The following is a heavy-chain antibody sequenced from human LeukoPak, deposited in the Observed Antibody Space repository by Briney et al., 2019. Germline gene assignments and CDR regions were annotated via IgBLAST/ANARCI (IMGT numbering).Heavy chain of an antibody. CDR3: AKEKRAGGPTTTVAFDY. V-gene: IGHV3-23*01. Sequence: GGSLRLSCAASGFTFSSYAMSWVRQAPGKGLERVSAISGSGGSTYYADSVKGRFTISRDNSKNTLYLQMNSLRAEDTAVYYCAKEKRAGGPTTTVAFDYWGQGTLVTVSS. CDR2: ISGSGGST. J-gene: IGHJ4*02. CDR1: GFTFSSYA. D-gene: IGHD4-23*01.